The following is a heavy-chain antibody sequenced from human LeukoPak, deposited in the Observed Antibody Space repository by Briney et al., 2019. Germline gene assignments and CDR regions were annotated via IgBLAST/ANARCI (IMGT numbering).Heavy chain of an antibody. CDR3: ARHRIVVVPAAIGWFDP. J-gene: IGHJ5*02. CDR2: IYTSGST. D-gene: IGHD2-2*01. V-gene: IGHV4-61*02. Sequence: SETLSLTCIVSGGSISSTSYYWGWIRQPAGKGLEWIGRIYTSGSTNYNPSLKSRVTISVDTSKNQFSLKLSSVTAADTAVYYCARHRIVVVPAAIGWFDPWGQGTLVTVSS. CDR1: GGSISSTSYY.